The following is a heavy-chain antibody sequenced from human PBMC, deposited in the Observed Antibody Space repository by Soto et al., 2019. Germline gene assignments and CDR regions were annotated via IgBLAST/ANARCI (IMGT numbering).Heavy chain of an antibody. J-gene: IGHJ6*02. V-gene: IGHV1-3*01. CDR3: ARTVTTFAYYYYGMDV. CDR1: GYTFTSYA. CDR2: INAGNGNT. Sequence: ASVKVSCKASGYTFTSYAMHWVRQAPGQRLEWMGWINAGNGNTKYSQKFQGRVTITRDTSASTAYMELSSLRSEDTAVYYCARTVTTFAYYYYGMDVWGQGTTVTAP. D-gene: IGHD4-17*01.